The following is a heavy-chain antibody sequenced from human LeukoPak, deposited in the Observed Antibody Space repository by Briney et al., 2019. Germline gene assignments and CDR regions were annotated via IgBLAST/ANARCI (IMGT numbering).Heavy chain of an antibody. CDR1: GFTFSSYW. CDR3: ARAGWYRWDY. D-gene: IGHD6-19*01. Sequence: QPGGSLRLSCAASGFTFSSYWMSWVRQAPGKGLEWVSRINSDGTTTNYADSVKGRFTISRDNAKNTLYLQVNTLRVEDTAVYYCARAGWYRWDYWGQGTLVTVSS. J-gene: IGHJ4*02. V-gene: IGHV3-74*01. CDR2: INSDGTTT.